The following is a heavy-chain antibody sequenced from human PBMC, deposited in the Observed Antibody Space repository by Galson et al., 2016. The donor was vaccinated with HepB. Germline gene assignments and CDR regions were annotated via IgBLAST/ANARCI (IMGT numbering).Heavy chain of an antibody. Sequence: SVKVSCKASGYTFTSYAMHWVRQAPGQRLEWMGWINTDNGNTKYSQKFQGRVAFTRDTSASPAYTELSSLRSEDTAVYYCSSRSQPLEAFDIWGQGTMVIGSA. D-gene: IGHD1-1*01. CDR3: SSRSQPLEAFDI. V-gene: IGHV1-3*04. CDR1: GYTFTSYA. CDR2: INTDNGNT. J-gene: IGHJ3*02.